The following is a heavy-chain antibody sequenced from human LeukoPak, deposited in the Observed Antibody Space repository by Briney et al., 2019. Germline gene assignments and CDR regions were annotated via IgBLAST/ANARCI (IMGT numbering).Heavy chain of an antibody. V-gene: IGHV3-48*04. J-gene: IGHJ4*02. D-gene: IGHD5-18*01. CDR2: ISSSSSTI. Sequence: PGGSLRLSCAASGFTFSNYFMNWVRQAPGKGREWGSYISSSSSTIYYADSVKGRFTISRDNAKNSLYLQMNSLRADDTAVYYCARDHGYSYGYSLDYWGQGTLVTVSS. CDR3: ARDHGYSYGYSLDY. CDR1: GFTFSNYF.